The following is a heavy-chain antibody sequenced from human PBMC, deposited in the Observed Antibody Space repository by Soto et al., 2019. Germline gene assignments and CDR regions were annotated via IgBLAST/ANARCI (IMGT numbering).Heavy chain of an antibody. V-gene: IGHV4-30-2*01. CDR3: AYNPCGGGTCHSAFDI. Sequence: PSETLSLTCAVSGGSISSGGDSWSWIRQPPGKGLEWIGYIYHSGSTYYNPSLKSRVTISVDKSKNHISLKMTSVTAADTAVYYCAYNPCGGGTCHSAFDIWGQGAMVTVSS. J-gene: IGHJ3*02. CDR1: GGSISSGGDS. CDR2: IYHSGST. D-gene: IGHD2-21*01.